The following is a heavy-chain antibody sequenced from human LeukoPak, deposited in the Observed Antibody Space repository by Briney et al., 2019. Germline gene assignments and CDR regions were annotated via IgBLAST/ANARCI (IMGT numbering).Heavy chain of an antibody. CDR3: ARRRGQVQYNWFDP. J-gene: IGHJ5*02. Sequence: GSSVKVSCKASGGTFSSYAISWVRQAPGQGLEWMGGIIPIFGTANYAQKFQGRVTITTDEPTSTAYMELSSLRSEDTAVYYCARRRGQVQYNWFDPWGQGTLVTVSS. CDR2: IIPIFGTA. V-gene: IGHV1-69*05. CDR1: GGTFSSYA.